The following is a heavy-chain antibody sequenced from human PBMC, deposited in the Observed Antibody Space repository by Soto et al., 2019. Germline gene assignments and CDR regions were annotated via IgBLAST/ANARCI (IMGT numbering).Heavy chain of an antibody. D-gene: IGHD2-21*02. CDR3: AREDDGGDRDYYGLDV. Sequence: QVQLQQSGPGLVKPSQTLSLTCTVSGGSISYEYYHWTWIRQSPGKGLEWIGYIHYSGSIIYNASFNTRVPLSVDTSKNQFSLQLSSVTAADTAVYFCAREDDGGDRDYYGLDVWGQGTTVTVSS. CDR1: GGSISYEYYH. CDR2: IHYSGSI. J-gene: IGHJ6*02. V-gene: IGHV4-30-4*08.